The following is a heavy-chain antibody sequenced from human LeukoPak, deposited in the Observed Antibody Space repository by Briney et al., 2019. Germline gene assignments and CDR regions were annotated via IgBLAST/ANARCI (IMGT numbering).Heavy chain of an antibody. CDR1: GGSISSHY. V-gene: IGHV4-59*11. CDR2: IYYSGST. CDR3: ARGRTMDV. Sequence: SETLSLTCTVSGGSISSHYWSWIRQPPGKGLEWIGYIYYSGSTNYNPSLKSRVTISVDTSKNQFSLKLSSVTAADTAVYYCARGRTMDVWGKGTTVTVSS. J-gene: IGHJ6*04.